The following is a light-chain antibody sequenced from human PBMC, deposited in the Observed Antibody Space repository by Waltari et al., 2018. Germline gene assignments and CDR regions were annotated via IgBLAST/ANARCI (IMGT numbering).Light chain of an antibody. J-gene: IGKJ2*01. CDR3: QQYNKWPPYT. Sequence: EIVMTQSPATLSVSPGERATLSCRASQSVGSDLAWYQQKPGQAPSLLIYGASTRVTGVPARFSGSGSVTEFTLTISSLQSEDFAVYYCQQYNKWPPYTFGQGTKLEIK. CDR2: GAS. V-gene: IGKV3-15*01. CDR1: QSVGSD.